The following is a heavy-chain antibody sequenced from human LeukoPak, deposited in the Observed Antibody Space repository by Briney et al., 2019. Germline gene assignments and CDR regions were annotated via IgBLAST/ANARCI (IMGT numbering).Heavy chain of an antibody. V-gene: IGHV4-59*01. Sequence: SETLSLTCTVSGGSISTYYWSWIRQPPGKGLEWIGYIYYSGSTSYNPSLKSRVTISVDTSKNQFSLKLSSVTAADTAVYYCAREGITMIVDWGQGTLVTVSS. J-gene: IGHJ4*02. CDR1: GGSISTYY. CDR2: IYYSGST. CDR3: AREGITMIVD. D-gene: IGHD3-22*01.